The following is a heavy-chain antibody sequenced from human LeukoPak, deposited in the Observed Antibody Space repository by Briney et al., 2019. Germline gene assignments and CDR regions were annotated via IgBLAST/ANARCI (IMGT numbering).Heavy chain of an antibody. CDR3: ARLLRDALDI. D-gene: IGHD2-15*01. Sequence: SETLSLTCAVYGGSFSGYYWSWIRQPPGKGLEWIGEINHSGSTNYNPSLKSRVTISVDTSKNQLSLKLSSVTAADTAVYYCARLLRDALDIWGQGTMVIVSS. V-gene: IGHV4-34*01. CDR2: INHSGST. CDR1: GGSFSGYY. J-gene: IGHJ3*02.